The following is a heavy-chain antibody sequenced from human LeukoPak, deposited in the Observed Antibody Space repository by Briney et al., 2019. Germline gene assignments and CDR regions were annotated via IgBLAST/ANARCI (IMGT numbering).Heavy chain of an antibody. Sequence: PSETLSLTCTVSGGSISSSSYYWGWIRQPPGKGLEWIGSIYYSGSTYYNPSLKSRVTISVDTSKNQFSLKLSSVTAADTAVYYCARRSVDSSGQIDYWGQGTLVTVSS. V-gene: IGHV4-39*01. D-gene: IGHD3-22*01. CDR2: IYYSGST. CDR1: GGSISSSSYY. CDR3: ARRSVDSSGQIDY. J-gene: IGHJ4*02.